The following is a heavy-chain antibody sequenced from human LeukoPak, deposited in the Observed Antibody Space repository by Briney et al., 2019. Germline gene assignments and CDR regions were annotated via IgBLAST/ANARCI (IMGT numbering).Heavy chain of an antibody. CDR2: IYYSGST. J-gene: IGHJ4*01. CDR1: GGSISSGGYS. V-gene: IGHV4-30-4*07. Sequence: SETLSLTCAVSGGSISSGGYSWSWIRQPPGKGLEWIGYIYYSGSTYYNPSLKSRVTISVDTSKNQFSLKLSSVTAADTAVYYCARGITTDYWGQGTLVTVSS. CDR3: ARGITTDY. D-gene: IGHD3-10*01.